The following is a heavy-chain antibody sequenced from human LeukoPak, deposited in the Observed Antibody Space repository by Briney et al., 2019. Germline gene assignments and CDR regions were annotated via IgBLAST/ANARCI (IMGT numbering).Heavy chain of an antibody. V-gene: IGHV4-34*01. CDR3: ASLTMVRGVIIADY. D-gene: IGHD3-10*01. CDR2: INRSGST. J-gene: IGHJ4*02. CDR1: GGSFSGYY. Sequence: PSETLSLTCAVYGGSFSGYYWSWIRQPPGKGLEWIGEINRSGSTNYNPSLKSRVTISVDTSKNQFSLKLSSVTAADTAVYYCASLTMVRGVIIADYWGQGTLVTVSS.